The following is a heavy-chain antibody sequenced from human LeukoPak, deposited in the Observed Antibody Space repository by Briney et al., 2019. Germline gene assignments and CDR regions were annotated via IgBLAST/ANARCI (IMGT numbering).Heavy chain of an antibody. D-gene: IGHD3-10*01. CDR3: ARDSSDIRGLIAH. CDR2: INPSGGST. V-gene: IGHV1-46*01. J-gene: IGHJ1*01. CDR1: GYTFTNYY. Sequence: ASVKVSCKASGYTFTNYYMHWVRQAPGQGLEWMGIINPSGGSTSYAQKFQGRVTITADESASTAYMELSSLRSEDTAIYYCARDSSDIRGLIAHWGQGTLVTVSS.